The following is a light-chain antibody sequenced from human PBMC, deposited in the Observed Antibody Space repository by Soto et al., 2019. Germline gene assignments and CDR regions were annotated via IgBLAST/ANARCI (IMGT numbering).Light chain of an antibody. CDR3: KSYAGSNTYV. CDR2: EVV. CDR1: KNDIGVYDF. Sequence: QPPSASGSPGQSVTISCTGTKNDIGVYDFVSWYQHHPGKAPRLIIYEVVQRPSGVPDRFSGSKSGNTASLTVSGLQAADEADYFCKSYAGSNTYVFGSGTKV. V-gene: IGLV2-8*01. J-gene: IGLJ1*01.